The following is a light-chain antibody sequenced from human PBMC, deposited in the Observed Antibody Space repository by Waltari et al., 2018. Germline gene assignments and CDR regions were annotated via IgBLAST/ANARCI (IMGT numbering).Light chain of an antibody. CDR3: QSYDNNLNAWV. J-gene: IGLJ3*02. Sequence: QSVLTQPPSVSGAPGQTVTISCTGSSPNIRAVSAVPRYQHLPGTAPKVLIYDNINRPSGVPDRFSGSTSGASASLAITGLQAGDEADYYCQSYDNNLNAWVFGGGTKLTVL. CDR1: SPNIRAVSA. V-gene: IGLV1-40*01. CDR2: DNI.